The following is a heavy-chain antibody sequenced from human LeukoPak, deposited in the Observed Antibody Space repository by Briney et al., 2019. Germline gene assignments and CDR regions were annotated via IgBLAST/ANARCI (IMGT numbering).Heavy chain of an antibody. D-gene: IGHD1-1*01. V-gene: IGHV4-59*08. CDR2: IYYSGST. CDR3: ARYGTWGRTFDY. CDR1: GGSISSYY. J-gene: IGHJ4*02. Sequence: PSETLSLTCTVSGGSISSYYWSWIRQPPGKGLEWIGYIYYSGSTNYSPSLNSRVTISVDTSKNQFSLKLSSVTAADTAVYYCARYGTWGRTFDYWGQGTLVTVSS.